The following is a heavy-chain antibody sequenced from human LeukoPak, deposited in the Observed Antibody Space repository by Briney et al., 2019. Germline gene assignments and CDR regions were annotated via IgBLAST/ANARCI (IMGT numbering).Heavy chain of an antibody. J-gene: IGHJ4*02. V-gene: IGHV7-4-1*02. CDR3: ASFYYDSSGYVFDY. D-gene: IGHD3-22*01. CDR2: INTNTGNP. CDR1: GYTFTSYA. Sequence: ASVKVSCKASGYTFTSYAMNWVRQAPGQGLEWMGWINTNTGNPTYAQGFTGRFVFSLNTSVSTAYLQISSLKAEDTAVYYCASFYYDSSGYVFDYWGQGTLVTVSS.